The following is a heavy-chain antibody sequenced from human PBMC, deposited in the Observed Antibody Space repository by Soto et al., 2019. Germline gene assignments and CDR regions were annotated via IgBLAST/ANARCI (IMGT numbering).Heavy chain of an antibody. CDR2: IYYSGST. D-gene: IGHD2-2*01. CDR1: GGSISSSSYY. Sequence: TSETLSLTCTVSGGSISSSSYYWGWIRQPPGKGLEWIGSIYYSGSTYYNPSLKSRVTISVDTSKNQFSLKLSSVTAADTAVYYCASVRRTSTKYYYYYYGMDVWGQGTTVTVSS. J-gene: IGHJ6*02. V-gene: IGHV4-39*01. CDR3: ASVRRTSTKYYYYYYGMDV.